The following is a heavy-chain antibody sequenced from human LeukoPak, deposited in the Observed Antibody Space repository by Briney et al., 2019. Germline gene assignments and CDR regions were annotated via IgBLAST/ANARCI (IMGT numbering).Heavy chain of an antibody. CDR3: ARYYDFWSGYGFDD. Sequence: GGSLRLSCAASGFTLSSGWMSWVPQAPRKGLERVANIKKDGSEKDYVDSVKGRFAIFSDKAKYALYLQTDSLRVEGTAVYYCARYYDFWSGYGFDDWGQGTLVTVSS. CDR1: GFTLSSGW. CDR2: IKKDGSEK. V-gene: IGHV3-7*01. D-gene: IGHD3-3*01. J-gene: IGHJ4*02.